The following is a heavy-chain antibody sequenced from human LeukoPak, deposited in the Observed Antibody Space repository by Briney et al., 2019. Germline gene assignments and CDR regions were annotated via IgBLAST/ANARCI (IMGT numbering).Heavy chain of an antibody. J-gene: IGHJ4*02. CDR3: ASTERCSTTCPLDY. D-gene: IGHD2-2*01. CDR1: GGSFRGYY. V-gene: IGHV4-34*01. Sequence: SETLSLTCAVYGGSFRGYYWSWIRQPPGKGLEWIGEINHSGSANYNPSLRSRVTISLDTSMKKFSLKLNSVTAADTAVYYCASTERCSTTCPLDYWGQGTLVTVSS. CDR2: INHSGSA.